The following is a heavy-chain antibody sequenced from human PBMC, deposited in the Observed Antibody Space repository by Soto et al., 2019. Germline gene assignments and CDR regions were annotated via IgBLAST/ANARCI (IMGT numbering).Heavy chain of an antibody. D-gene: IGHD3-22*01. CDR1: RGAFGDYW. Sequence: LRLSCEASRGAFGDYWMHWVRQAPGKGLEWVSAISSSSSYIYYADSVKGRFTISRDNAKNSLYLQMNCLRAEDTAVYYCASPEYYYDTSGWYYWGQGTLVTVSS. J-gene: IGHJ4*02. CDR3: ASPEYYYDTSGWYY. CDR2: ISSSSSYI. V-gene: IGHV3-21*01.